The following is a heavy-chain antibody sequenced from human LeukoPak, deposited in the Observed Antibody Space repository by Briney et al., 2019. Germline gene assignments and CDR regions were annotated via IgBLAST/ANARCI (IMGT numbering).Heavy chain of an antibody. CDR3: AREGIRLKGYCSSTSCPDAFDI. D-gene: IGHD2-2*01. Sequence: PGGSLRLSCAASGFTFSSYAMHWVRQAPGKGLEWVAVISYDGSNKYYADSVKGRFTISRDNSKNTLYLQMNSLRAEDTAVYYCAREGIRLKGYCSSTSCPDAFDIWGQGTMVTVSS. V-gene: IGHV3-30-3*01. CDR1: GFTFSSYA. CDR2: ISYDGSNK. J-gene: IGHJ3*02.